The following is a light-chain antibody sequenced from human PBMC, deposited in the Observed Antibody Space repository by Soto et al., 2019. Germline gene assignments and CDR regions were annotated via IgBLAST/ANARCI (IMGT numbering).Light chain of an antibody. J-gene: IGKJ5*01. V-gene: IGKV3-20*01. CDR2: GAS. CDR3: QQYGRSPLVT. CDR1: QSVSSSY. Sequence: EIVLTQSPGTLSLSPGERATLSCRASQSVSSSYLDWYQQKPGQAPRLLIYGASSRATGIPDRFSGSGSGTDFTLTISRLEPEDFAMYYCQQYGRSPLVTFGQGTRLEIK.